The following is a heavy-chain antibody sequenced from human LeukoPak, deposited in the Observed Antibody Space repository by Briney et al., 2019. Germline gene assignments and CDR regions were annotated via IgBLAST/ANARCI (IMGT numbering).Heavy chain of an antibody. CDR1: GFTFSSYG. V-gene: IGHV3-30*18. J-gene: IGHJ4*02. CDR2: ISYDGSNK. D-gene: IGHD3-3*01. CDR3: AKNLYDFWSGYLDY. Sequence: PGGSLRLSCATSGFTFSSYGFHWVRQAPGKGLEWVAVISYDGSNKYYADSVKGRFTISRDNSKNTLYLQMNSLRAEDTAVYYCAKNLYDFWSGYLDYWGQGTLVTVSS.